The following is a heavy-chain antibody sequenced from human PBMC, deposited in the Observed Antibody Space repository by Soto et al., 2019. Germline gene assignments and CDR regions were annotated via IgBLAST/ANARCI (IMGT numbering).Heavy chain of an antibody. CDR3: ARYYDFWSGYPYFDY. D-gene: IGHD3-3*01. V-gene: IGHV3-23*01. Sequence: GGSLRLSCAASGFTFSNYDMSWVRRPPGKGLEWVSAISSSGGCTYYADSVKGRFTISRDNSKNTLYLQMNSLRAEDTAVYYCARYYDFWSGYPYFDYWGQGTLVTVSS. CDR2: ISSSGGCT. CDR1: GFTFSNYD. J-gene: IGHJ4*02.